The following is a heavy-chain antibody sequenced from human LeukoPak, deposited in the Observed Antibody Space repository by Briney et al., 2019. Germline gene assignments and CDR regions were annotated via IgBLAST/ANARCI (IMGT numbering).Heavy chain of an antibody. CDR1: GFTSSSYW. CDR2: IKQDGSEK. V-gene: IGHV3-7*01. J-gene: IGHJ4*02. D-gene: IGHD3-3*01. Sequence: GGSLRLSCAASGFTSSSYWMSWVRQAPGKGLEWVANIKQDGSEKYYVDSVKGRFTISRDNAKNSLYLQMNSLRAEDTAVYYCARSLRFLEWLLDYYFDYWGQGTLVTVSS. CDR3: ARSLRFLEWLLDYYFDY.